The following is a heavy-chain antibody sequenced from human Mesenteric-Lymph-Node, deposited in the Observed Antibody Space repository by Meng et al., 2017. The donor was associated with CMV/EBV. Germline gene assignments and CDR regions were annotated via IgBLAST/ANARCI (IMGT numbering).Heavy chain of an antibody. V-gene: IGHV3-11*01. CDR3: ATTIIDNWNDEDRFDS. CDR2: ISNSGNTI. J-gene: IGHJ4*02. Sequence: FRFSDYYMSWIRQAPGKGLEWISHISNSGNTISYGDSVKGRFTISRDNAKNSLYLQMNSLRVEDTAVYYCATTIIDNWNDEDRFDSWGQGTLVTVSS. D-gene: IGHD1-20*01. CDR1: FRFSDYY.